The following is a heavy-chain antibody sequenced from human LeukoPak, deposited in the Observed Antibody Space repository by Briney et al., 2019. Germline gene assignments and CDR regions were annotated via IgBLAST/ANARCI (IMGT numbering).Heavy chain of an antibody. J-gene: IGHJ4*02. Sequence: ASVTVSCKASGYSFIGYYMHWVRQAPGQGLEWMGWINPNSAGTNYAQKFQARVTMTSDTSVSTAYMELSRLRSDDTAVYYCAGSSAAWYFFDYWGQGTLVTVSS. V-gene: IGHV1-2*02. CDR3: AGSSAAWYFFDY. CDR2: INPNSAGT. D-gene: IGHD6-13*01. CDR1: GYSFIGYY.